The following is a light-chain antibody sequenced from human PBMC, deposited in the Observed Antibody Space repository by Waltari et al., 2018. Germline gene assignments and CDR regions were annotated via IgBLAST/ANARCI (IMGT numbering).Light chain of an antibody. V-gene: IGLV4-69*01. CDR2: VNSDGSH. Sequence: LVLTQSPSASASLGASVKLTCTLSSGYSSNAIAWPQQQPGKGPRYLMKVNSDGSHRKGDDIPDRFSASNSGTEYYLTISSLQSEDEADYYCQTGGNGTWVFGGGTKLTVL. CDR3: QTGGNGTWV. J-gene: IGLJ3*02. CDR1: SGYSSNA.